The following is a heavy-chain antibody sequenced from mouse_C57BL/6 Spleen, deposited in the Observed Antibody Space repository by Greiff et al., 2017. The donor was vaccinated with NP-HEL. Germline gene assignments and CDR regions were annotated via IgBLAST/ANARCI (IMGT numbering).Heavy chain of an antibody. CDR3: ARSDYHAMDY. CDR1: GFTFSDYG. V-gene: IGHV5-17*01. CDR2: ISSGSSTI. J-gene: IGHJ4*01. Sequence: EVKVEESGGGLVKPGGSLKLSCAASGFTFSDYGMHWVRQAPEKGLEWVAYISSGSSTIYYADTVKGRFTISRDNAKNTLFLQMTSLRSEDTAMYYCARSDYHAMDYWGQGTSVTVSS.